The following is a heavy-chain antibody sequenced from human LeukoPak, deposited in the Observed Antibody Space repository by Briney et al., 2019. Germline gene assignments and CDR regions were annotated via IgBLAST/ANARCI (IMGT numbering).Heavy chain of an antibody. CDR3: ARERWELLPYYYYGMDV. Sequence: SETLSITCTVSGGSISSYYWSWIRQPPGKGLQWIGYIYYSGSTNYNPSLKSRVTISVDTSKNQFSLKLSSVTAADTAVYYCARERWELLPYYYYGMDVWGQGTTVTVSS. CDR1: GGSISSYY. D-gene: IGHD1-26*01. V-gene: IGHV4-59*01. J-gene: IGHJ6*02. CDR2: IYYSGST.